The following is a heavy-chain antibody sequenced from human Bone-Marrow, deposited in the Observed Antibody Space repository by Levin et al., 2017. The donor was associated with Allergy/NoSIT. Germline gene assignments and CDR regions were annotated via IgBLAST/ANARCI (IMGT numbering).Heavy chain of an antibody. CDR3: ARSQIAVAGPYYYYYGMDV. V-gene: IGHV3-30-3*01. J-gene: IGHJ6*02. D-gene: IGHD6-19*01. CDR1: GFTFSSYA. Sequence: GESLKISCAASGFTFSSYAMHWVRQAPGKGLEWVAVISYDGSNKYYADSVKGRFTISRDNSKNTLYLQMNSLRAEDTAVYYCARSQIAVAGPYYYYYGMDVWGQGTTVTVSS. CDR2: ISYDGSNK.